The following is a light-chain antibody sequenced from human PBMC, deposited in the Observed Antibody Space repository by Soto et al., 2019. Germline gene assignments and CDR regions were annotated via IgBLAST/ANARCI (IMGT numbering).Light chain of an antibody. CDR2: DVS. V-gene: IGLV2-11*01. CDR3: CSYAGSYTSPYV. CDR1: SSDVGGYNY. J-gene: IGLJ1*01. Sequence: QSALTQPRSMSGSPGQSVTISCTGTSSDVGGYNYVSWYQQHPGKAPKLMIYDVSKRPSGVPDRFSGSKSGNTASLTISGLQAEDEADYYCCSYAGSYTSPYVFGTGTKLTVL.